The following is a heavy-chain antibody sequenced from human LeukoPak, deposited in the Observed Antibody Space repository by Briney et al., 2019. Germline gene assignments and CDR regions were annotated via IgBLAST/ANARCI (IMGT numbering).Heavy chain of an antibody. V-gene: IGHV1-2*02. CDR1: GYTFTGYY. J-gene: IGHJ6*03. Sequence: ASVKVSCKASGYTFTGYYMHWVRQAPGQGREGRGWIDPNIGGTNYAQKFQGRGTVTRDTTISTGYMELSMLTSDDTAVYYCARDKQLDWAHYYYYYMDVWGKGPTVTVSS. CDR2: IDPNIGGT. CDR3: ARDKQLDWAHYYYYYMDV. D-gene: IGHD1-1*01.